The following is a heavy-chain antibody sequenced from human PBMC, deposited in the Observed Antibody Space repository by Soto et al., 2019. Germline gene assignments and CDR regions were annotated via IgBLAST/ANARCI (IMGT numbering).Heavy chain of an antibody. CDR2: IYSGGST. V-gene: IGHV3-66*01. D-gene: IGHD6-13*01. J-gene: IGHJ4*02. CDR1: GFTVSSNY. Sequence: EVQLVESGGGLVQPGGSLRLSCAASGFTVSSNYMSWVRQAPGKGLEWVSVIYSGGSTYYADSVKGRFTISRDNSKNTLYLQMNSLRAEDTAVDYCARDLPLAAAGTAFDYWGQGTLVTVSS. CDR3: ARDLPLAAAGTAFDY.